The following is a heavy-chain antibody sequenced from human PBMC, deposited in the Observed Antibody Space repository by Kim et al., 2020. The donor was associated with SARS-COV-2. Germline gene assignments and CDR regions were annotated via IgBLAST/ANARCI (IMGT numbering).Heavy chain of an antibody. J-gene: IGHJ4*02. Sequence: YYADSVKGRFTITRDNAKTSLYLQMNSLRAEDTAVYYCARHPGYSGYDSDYWGQGTLVTVSS. V-gene: IGHV3-21*01. CDR3: ARHPGYSGYDSDY. D-gene: IGHD5-12*01.